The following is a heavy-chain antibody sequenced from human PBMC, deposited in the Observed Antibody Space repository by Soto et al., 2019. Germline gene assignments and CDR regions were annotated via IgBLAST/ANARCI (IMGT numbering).Heavy chain of an antibody. J-gene: IGHJ4*02. CDR2: INPSDGTT. V-gene: IGHV1-46*01. Sequence: ASVKVSCKASGYTFTSRYMHWVRQAPGQGLEWMGIINPSDGTTTYAQKFQGRFTISRDNSKNTLYLQMNSLRAEDTAVYYCAKETVFTAVEDNWGQGTLVTVSS. D-gene: IGHD6-13*01. CDR1: GYTFTSRY. CDR3: AKETVFTAVEDN.